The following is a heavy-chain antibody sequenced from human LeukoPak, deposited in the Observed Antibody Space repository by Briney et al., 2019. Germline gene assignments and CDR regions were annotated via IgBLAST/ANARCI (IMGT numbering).Heavy chain of an antibody. CDR1: GYTFTSYY. D-gene: IGHD2-15*01. V-gene: IGHV1-46*01. CDR3: AKRSRYCSGGSCYSWFDY. CDR2: INPSGGSA. J-gene: IGHJ4*02. Sequence: AASVKVSCKASGYTFTSYYMHWVRQAPGQGLEWMGIINPSGGSATYAQNFQGRVTMTRDTSTSTVYMELSSLRSEDTAVYYCAKRSRYCSGGSCYSWFDYWGQGTLVTVSS.